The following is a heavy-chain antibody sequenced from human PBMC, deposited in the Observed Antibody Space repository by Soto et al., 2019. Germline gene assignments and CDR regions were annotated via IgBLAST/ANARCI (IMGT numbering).Heavy chain of an antibody. CDR3: ARSPGQQQLVRRWFDP. CDR2: IYYSGST. Sequence: SETLSLTCTVSGGSISSYYWSWIRQPPGKGLEWIGYIYYSGSTNYNPSLKSRVTISVDTSKNQFSLKLSSVTAADTAVYYCARSPGQQQLVRRWFDPWAREPWSPSPQ. CDR1: GGSISSYY. J-gene: IGHJ5*02. V-gene: IGHV4-59*08. D-gene: IGHD6-13*01.